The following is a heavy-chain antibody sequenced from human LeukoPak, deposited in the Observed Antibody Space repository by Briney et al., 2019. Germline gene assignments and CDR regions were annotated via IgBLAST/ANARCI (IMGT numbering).Heavy chain of an antibody. CDR2: IIPIFGTA. CDR1: GGTFRSYA. Sequence: SVTVSCKASGGTFRSYAISWVRQAPGQGLEWMGGIIPIFGTANYAQKFQGRVTITADESTSTAYMELSSLRSEDTAVYYCARDLSLRFRAFDIWGQGTMVTVSS. CDR3: ARDLSLRFRAFDI. D-gene: IGHD3-3*01. J-gene: IGHJ3*02. V-gene: IGHV1-69*13.